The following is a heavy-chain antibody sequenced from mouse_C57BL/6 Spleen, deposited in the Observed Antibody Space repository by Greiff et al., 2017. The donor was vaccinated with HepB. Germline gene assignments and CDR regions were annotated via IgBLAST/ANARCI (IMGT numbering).Heavy chain of an antibody. CDR1: GYTFTSYW. J-gene: IGHJ2*01. D-gene: IGHD1-1*01. V-gene: IGHV1-7*01. CDR3: ARMGYGSRGYFDY. Sequence: VQLQQSGAELAKPGASVKLSCKASGYTFTSYWMHWVKQRPGQGLEWIGYIHPSSGYTKYNQKFKDKATLTADKSSSTAYMQLSSLTYEDSAVYYCARMGYGSRGYFDYWGQGTTLTVSS. CDR2: IHPSSGYT.